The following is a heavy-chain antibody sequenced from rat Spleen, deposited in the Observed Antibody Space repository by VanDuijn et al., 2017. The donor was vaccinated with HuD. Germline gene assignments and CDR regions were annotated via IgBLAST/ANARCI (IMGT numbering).Heavy chain of an antibody. Sequence: EVQLVESGRGLVQPGRSLKLSCAASGFTFSDYNMAWVRQAPKKGLEWVATISYDGSSTYYRDSVKGRFTISRDNAKSTLYLQMDSLRSEDTATYYCTTASYWGQGVMVTVSS. CDR3: TTASY. V-gene: IGHV5-7*01. CDR1: GFTFSDYN. J-gene: IGHJ2*01. CDR2: ISYDGSST.